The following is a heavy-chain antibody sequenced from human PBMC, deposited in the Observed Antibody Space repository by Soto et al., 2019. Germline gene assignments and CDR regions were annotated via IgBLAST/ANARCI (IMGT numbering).Heavy chain of an antibody. J-gene: IGHJ4*02. D-gene: IGHD2-15*01. CDR3: ARYCSGGSCYEGRSSLFDY. CDR2: IYYSGST. CDR1: GGSISSCDYY. Sequence: SETLSLTCTVSGGSISSCDYYWRWIRQPPGKGLEWIGYIYYSGSTYYNTSLKSRVTISVDTSKNQFSLQLSSVTAADTAVYYCARYCSGGSCYEGRSSLFDYWGQGTLVNVSS. V-gene: IGHV4-30-4*01.